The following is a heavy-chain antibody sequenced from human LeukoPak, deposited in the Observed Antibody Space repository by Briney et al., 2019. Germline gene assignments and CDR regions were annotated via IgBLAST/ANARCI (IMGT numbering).Heavy chain of an antibody. V-gene: IGHV3-23*01. J-gene: IGHJ4*02. Sequence: GGSLRLSCAASGFTFSSYAMSWVRQAPGKGLEWVSAISGSGGSTYYADSVKGRFTISRDNSKNTLYLQMNSLRAEDTAVYYCAKDREPSARGATIDYFDYWGQGTLVTVSS. CDR3: AKDREPSARGATIDYFDY. D-gene: IGHD1-26*01. CDR2: ISGSGGST. CDR1: GFTFSSYA.